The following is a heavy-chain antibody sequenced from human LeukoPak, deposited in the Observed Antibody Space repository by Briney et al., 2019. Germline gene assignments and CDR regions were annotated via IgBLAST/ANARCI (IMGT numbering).Heavy chain of an antibody. CDR3: ARRGGGKYFDY. CDR2: IWYDGSKK. Sequence: GGSLRLSCAASGSIFSSYGMHWVRQAPGKGLEWVAVIWYDGSKKYYADSVKGRFTISRDNSKNTLYLQMNSLRAGDTAVYYCARRGGGKYFDYWGQGTLVTVSS. D-gene: IGHD3-16*01. J-gene: IGHJ4*02. CDR1: GSIFSSYG. V-gene: IGHV3-33*01.